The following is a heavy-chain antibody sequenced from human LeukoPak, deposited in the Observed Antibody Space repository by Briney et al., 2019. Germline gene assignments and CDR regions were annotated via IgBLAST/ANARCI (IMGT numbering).Heavy chain of an antibody. J-gene: IGHJ4*02. CDR1: GYTFTGYY. Sequence: GASVKVSCKASGYTFTGYYMHWVRQAPGQGLERMGWINPNSGGTNYAQKFQGRVTMTRDTSISTAYMELSRLRSDDAAVYYCARDLVGATGFDYWGQGTLVTVSS. CDR2: INPNSGGT. CDR3: ARDLVGATGFDY. D-gene: IGHD1-26*01. V-gene: IGHV1-2*02.